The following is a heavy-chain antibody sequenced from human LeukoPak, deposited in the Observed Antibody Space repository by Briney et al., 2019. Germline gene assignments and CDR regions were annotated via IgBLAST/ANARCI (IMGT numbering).Heavy chain of an antibody. CDR1: GFTFTSSA. CDR3: ALSTLTSSAGLDY. V-gene: IGHV1-58*02. J-gene: IGHJ4*02. Sequence: SVKVSCKASGFTFTSSAMQWVRQPRGQRLEWIGWIVVGSGNTNYAQKFQERVTITRGMSTSKAYMELSSLRSEDTAVYYCALSTLTSSAGLDYWGQGTLVTVSS. CDR2: IVVGSGNT.